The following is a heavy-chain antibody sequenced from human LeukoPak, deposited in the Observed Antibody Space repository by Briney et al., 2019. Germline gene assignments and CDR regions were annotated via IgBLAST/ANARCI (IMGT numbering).Heavy chain of an antibody. Sequence: ASVKVSCKASGYTFTGYYMHWVRPAPGQGLEWMGWINPNSGGTNYAQKFQGRVTMTRDTSISTAYMELSRLRSDDTAVYYCARGHYGGNSEDYWGQGTLVTVSS. CDR3: ARGHYGGNSEDY. D-gene: IGHD4-23*01. J-gene: IGHJ4*02. V-gene: IGHV1-2*02. CDR1: GYTFTGYY. CDR2: INPNSGGT.